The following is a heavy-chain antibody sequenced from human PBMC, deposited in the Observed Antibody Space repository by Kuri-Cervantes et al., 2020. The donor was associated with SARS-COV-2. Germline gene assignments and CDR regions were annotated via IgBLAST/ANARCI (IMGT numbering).Heavy chain of an antibody. V-gene: IGHV1-45*01. D-gene: IGHD5-24*01. CDR2: ITPFDGNT. CDR1: GDSFDYRF. CDR3: ARSGPGAISREDGACDI. J-gene: IGHJ3*02. Sequence: SVKVSCKASGDSFDYRFLHWVRQAPGQPLEWMGWITPFDGNTNYAQRFQDRVTITRDRSMSTAYMELSSLRSEDTAMYYCARSGPGAISREDGACDIWGQGTMVTVSS.